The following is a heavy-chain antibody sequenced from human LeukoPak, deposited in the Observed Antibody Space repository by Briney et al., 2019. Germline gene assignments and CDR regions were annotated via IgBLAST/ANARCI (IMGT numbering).Heavy chain of an antibody. Sequence: GGSLRLSCAASGFTFSDHYMDWVRQALGKGLEWVGRTRTKANSYTTEYAASVKGRFSISRDDSKNSLYLQMNSLKTEDTAVYYCARVGRYFDAFDIWGQGTMVTVSS. D-gene: IGHD1-26*01. CDR2: TRTKANSYTT. CDR1: GFTFSDHY. V-gene: IGHV3-72*01. CDR3: ARVGRYFDAFDI. J-gene: IGHJ3*02.